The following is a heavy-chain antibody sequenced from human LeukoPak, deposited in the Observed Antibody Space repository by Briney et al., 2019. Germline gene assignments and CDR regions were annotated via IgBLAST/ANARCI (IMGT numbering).Heavy chain of an antibody. V-gene: IGHV1-46*01. CDR1: GYTFTTYY. D-gene: IGHD6-6*01. J-gene: IGHJ6*03. CDR3: ARVVKGAARPRRYYYYMDV. Sequence: ASVKVSCKASGYTFTTYYLNWVRQAPGQGLEWMGKIDPSGGSAYYAQRFQGRVAMTRDTSTSTVYMELSSLRSEDTAVYYCARVVKGAARPRRYYYYMDVWGKGTTVTVSS. CDR2: IDPSGGSA.